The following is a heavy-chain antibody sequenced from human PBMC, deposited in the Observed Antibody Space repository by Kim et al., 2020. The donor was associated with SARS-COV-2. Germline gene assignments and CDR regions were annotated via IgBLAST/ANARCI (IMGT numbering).Heavy chain of an antibody. V-gene: IGHV1-3*01. Sequence: ASVKVSCKASGYTFTNYGLHWVRQAPGQRLEWMGRINADSGNTKYAQKFQGIVTITRDTSANTVYMELSSLTSEDAAVYYCARPMTTAYYTMHYWGQGTLITVSS. J-gene: IGHJ4*02. CDR2: INADSGNT. D-gene: IGHD3-9*01. CDR1: GYTFTNYG. CDR3: ARPMTTAYYTMHY.